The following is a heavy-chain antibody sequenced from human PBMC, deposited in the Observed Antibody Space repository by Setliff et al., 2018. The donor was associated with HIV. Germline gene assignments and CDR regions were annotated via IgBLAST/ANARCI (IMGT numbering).Heavy chain of an antibody. J-gene: IGHJ6*02. CDR2: IDSSRSSI. V-gene: IGHV3-21*01. CDR1: GFTFSSHS. D-gene: IGHD5-12*01. Sequence: PGGSLRLSCAGSGFTFSSHSMNWVRQTPGKGLEWVSSIDSSRSSIYYADSVKGRFTISRDNTKNSLYLQMNSLRAEDTAVYYCARGSGYDKGAYHYYYGMDVWGQGTTVTVSS. CDR3: ARGSGYDKGAYHYYYGMDV.